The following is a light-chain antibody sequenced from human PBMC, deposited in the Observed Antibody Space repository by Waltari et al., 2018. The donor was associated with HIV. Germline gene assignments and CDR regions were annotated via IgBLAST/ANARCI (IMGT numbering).Light chain of an antibody. CDR3: QQYNNWPYT. J-gene: IGKJ2*01. CDR1: QTVDSD. V-gene: IGKV3-15*01. Sequence: ERVMTQSPTTLSVSPGERATLSCRASQTVDSDLAWYQQRPGQPPRLLISGASTRATGIPARFSGSGSGTEFTLTINSLQSEDFAVYYCQQYNNWPYTFGQVTRLDIK. CDR2: GAS.